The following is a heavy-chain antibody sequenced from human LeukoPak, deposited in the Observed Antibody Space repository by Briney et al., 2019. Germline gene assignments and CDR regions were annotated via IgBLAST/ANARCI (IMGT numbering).Heavy chain of an antibody. Sequence: RASVRVSCKASGYTFTGYYMHWVRQAPGQGLEWMGWINPNTGDTNYAQKFQGRVTMTRDTSISTAYMELSRLRSDDTAVYYCARARKAGLDAFDIWGQGTMVTVSS. J-gene: IGHJ3*02. CDR3: ARARKAGLDAFDI. V-gene: IGHV1-2*02. CDR1: GYTFTGYY. CDR2: INPNTGDT. D-gene: IGHD3-22*01.